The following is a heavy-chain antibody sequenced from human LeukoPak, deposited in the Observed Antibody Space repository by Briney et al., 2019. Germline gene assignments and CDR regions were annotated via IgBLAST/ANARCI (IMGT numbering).Heavy chain of an antibody. D-gene: IGHD4-11*01. CDR1: GFTFSSYE. CDR2: ITSSGSTT. J-gene: IGHJ5*01. V-gene: IGHV3-48*03. CDR3: AKDLHDYGNYVGWFDS. Sequence: GGSLRLSCAASGFTFSSYEMKWVRQAPGKGLEWVSYITSSGSTTYYADSVKGRFTISRDNSKTTLFLQMNSLRAEDTAVYYCAKDLHDYGNYVGWFDSWGQGTLVTVSS.